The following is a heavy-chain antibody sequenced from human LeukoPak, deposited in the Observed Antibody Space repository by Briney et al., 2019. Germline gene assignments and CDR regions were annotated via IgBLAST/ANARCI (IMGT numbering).Heavy chain of an antibody. CDR2: IYPDDSRT. V-gene: IGHV5-51*01. Sequence: GEALKISCKGSGFDFYGYWIAWVRQIPGKGLEWTGVIYPDDSRTTYSPSFQGQVTISADKSISTAYLQWTSLQASDTAIYYCAREVSPTITPNYFDPWGQGTLVIVSS. J-gene: IGHJ5*02. CDR3: AREVSPTITPNYFDP. D-gene: IGHD1-7*01. CDR1: GFDFYGYW.